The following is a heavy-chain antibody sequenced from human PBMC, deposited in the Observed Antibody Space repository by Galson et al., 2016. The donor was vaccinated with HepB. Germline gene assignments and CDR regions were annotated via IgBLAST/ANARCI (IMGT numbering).Heavy chain of an antibody. V-gene: IGHV5-10-1*01. CDR3: ARALEYGSRNYYDYYAMDV. J-gene: IGHJ6*02. CDR2: IDPDDSYT. D-gene: IGHD4-17*01. CDR1: GYRLTDYW. Sequence: QSGAEVKEPGESLRISCQGSGYRLTDYWITWVRQVPGKGLQWMGRIDPDDSYTNYSPSFHGHVTISVDKSINTAYLQWSTLKASVTAIYYCARALEYGSRNYYDYYAMDVWGPGTTVIVSS.